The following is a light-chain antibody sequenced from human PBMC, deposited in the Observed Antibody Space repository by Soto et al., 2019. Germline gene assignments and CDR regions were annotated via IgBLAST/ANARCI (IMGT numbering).Light chain of an antibody. V-gene: IGKV1-39*01. Sequence: DIQMTQSPSSLSSCVGDIFTITGRSSQSIIIYLNGYEQKACKAPXLLXXAAXVLQSGVPSRFSGSGSGTDFTLTISSLQPEDFATYYCQQSYSIPITFGQGTRLEIK. CDR1: QSIIIY. CDR2: AAX. J-gene: IGKJ5*01. CDR3: QQSYSIPIT.